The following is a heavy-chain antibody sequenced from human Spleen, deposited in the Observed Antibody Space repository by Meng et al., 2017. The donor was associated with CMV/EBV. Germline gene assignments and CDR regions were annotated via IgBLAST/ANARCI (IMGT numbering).Heavy chain of an antibody. J-gene: IGHJ4*02. V-gene: IGHV1-2*02. CDR1: GYTFTAYY. D-gene: IGHD3-22*01. CDR3: AANYYDPSGYSYSDY. CDR2: INPDTGAT. Sequence: ASVKVSCKASGYTFTAYYMHWVRQAPGQGLEWMGWINPDTGATYYAQKFQGRVTLTRDTSITTAYMDLSSLRSDDTAVYFCAANYYDPSGYSYSDYWGQGTLVTVSS.